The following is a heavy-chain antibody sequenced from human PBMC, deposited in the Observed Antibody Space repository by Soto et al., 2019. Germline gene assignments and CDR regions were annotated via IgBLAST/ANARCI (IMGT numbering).Heavy chain of an antibody. J-gene: IGHJ5*02. V-gene: IGHV4-59*01. D-gene: IGHD3-3*01. CDR2: IYYSGST. CDR3: ARGHYEFWSGYYRAYYFAP. Sequence: SETLSLTCTVSGGSISSYYWSWIRQPPGKGLEWIGYIYYSGSTNYNPSLKSRVTISVDTSKNQFSLKLSSVTAADTAVYYCARGHYEFWSGYYRAYYFAPWGKGPLVTV. CDR1: GGSISSYY.